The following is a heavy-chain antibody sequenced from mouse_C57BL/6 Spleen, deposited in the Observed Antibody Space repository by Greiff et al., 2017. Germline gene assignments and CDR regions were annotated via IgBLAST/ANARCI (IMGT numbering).Heavy chain of an antibody. CDR3: ASGIAGFDY. V-gene: IGHV1-9*01. CDR2: ILPGSGST. J-gene: IGHJ2*01. Sequence: QVQLQQSGAELMKPGASVKLSCKATGYTFTGYWIEWVKQRPGHGLEWIGEILPGSGSTNYNAKFKGKATFTADTSSNTAYMQLSSLTTEDSAIYYCASGIAGFDYWGQGTTLTVSS. CDR1: GYTFTGYW.